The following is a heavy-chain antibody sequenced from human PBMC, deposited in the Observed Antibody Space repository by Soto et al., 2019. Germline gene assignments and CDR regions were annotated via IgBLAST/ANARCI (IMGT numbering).Heavy chain of an antibody. CDR3: ARDTGDGTFDF. J-gene: IGHJ4*02. CDR1: GYTFTSYA. D-gene: IGHD1-1*01. Sequence: ASVNGSCKASGYTFTSYAIHWVRQAPGQRLECMGWINAGYGNTKSSQKFQDRVTISRDTSASTAYMELTSLRSEDTAVYYCARDTGDGTFDFWGQGTLVTISS. CDR2: INAGYGNT. V-gene: IGHV1-3*01.